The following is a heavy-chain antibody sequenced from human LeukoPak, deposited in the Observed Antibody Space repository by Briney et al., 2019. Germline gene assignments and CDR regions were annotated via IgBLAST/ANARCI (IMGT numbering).Heavy chain of an antibody. CDR1: GYTFTGYY. Sequence: GASVKVSCKASGYTFTGYYMNWVRQGPAQGLEWMGWINPNTGATNYAQKFQGRVTMTRDTSISTAYMELSRLRSDDTAVYYCARDQTGDGFDCWGQGTLVSVFS. CDR3: ARDQTGDGFDC. CDR2: INPNTGAT. J-gene: IGHJ4*02. V-gene: IGHV1-2*02. D-gene: IGHD7-27*01.